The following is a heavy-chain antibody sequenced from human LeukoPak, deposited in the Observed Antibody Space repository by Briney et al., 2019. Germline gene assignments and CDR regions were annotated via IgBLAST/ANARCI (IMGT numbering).Heavy chain of an antibody. CDR3: AKDIGVYGDYPDF. Sequence: GGSLRLSCAASGFTFSDYAMTWVRQAPGKGLEWVSTISSSGGSAHSADSVKGRFTISRDNSKNTLYLHMNSLRAGDTAVFFCAKDIGVYGDYPDFWGQGTLVTVSS. CDR2: ISSSGGSA. CDR1: GFTFSDYA. J-gene: IGHJ4*02. D-gene: IGHD4-17*01. V-gene: IGHV3-23*01.